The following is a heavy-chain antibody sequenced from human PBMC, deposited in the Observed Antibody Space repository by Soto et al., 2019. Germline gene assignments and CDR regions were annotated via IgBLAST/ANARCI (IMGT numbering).Heavy chain of an antibody. V-gene: IGHV3-30*01. CDR2: ISYDSSEL. J-gene: IGHJ4*01. D-gene: IGHD2-15*01. Sequence: PGGSLRLSWVGSGFTFSNNAMHWVRQAPGKGLEWVAFISYDSSELFYADSVKGRFTISRDNPENSLFLHMNRPRADDSAVYYWASPRVAVSSLDHGGQGILVTVSS. CDR3: ASPRVAVSSLDH. CDR1: GFTFSNNA.